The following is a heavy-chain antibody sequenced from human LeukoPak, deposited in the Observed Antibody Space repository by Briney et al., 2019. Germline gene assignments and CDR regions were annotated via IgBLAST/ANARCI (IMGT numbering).Heavy chain of an antibody. CDR3: ARDVGRTYYYDSRGIDY. J-gene: IGHJ4*02. CDR2: IKQDGSEK. CDR1: GFTFSSYA. Sequence: SGGSLRLSCAASGFTFSSYAMSWVRQAPGKGLEWVANIKQDGSEKYYVDSVKGRFTISRDNAKNSLYLQMNSLRAEDTAVYYCARDVGRTYYYDSRGIDYWGQGTLVTVSS. V-gene: IGHV3-7*01. D-gene: IGHD3-22*01.